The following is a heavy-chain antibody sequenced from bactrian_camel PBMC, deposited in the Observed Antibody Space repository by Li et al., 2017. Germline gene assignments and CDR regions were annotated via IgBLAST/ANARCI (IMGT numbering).Heavy chain of an antibody. CDR3: ATIIGKY. CDR1: GFTFSNHH. Sequence: VQLVESGGDLAQPGKSLKITCAGAGFTFSNHHMYWIRQAPGKGLEWVAGITNDATDTSYVASVKGRFTISRDNAENMLTLQLSSLKPEDTGVYYCATIIGKYWGRGTQVTVS. CDR2: ITNDATDT. V-gene: IGHV3S6*01. J-gene: IGHJ4*01.